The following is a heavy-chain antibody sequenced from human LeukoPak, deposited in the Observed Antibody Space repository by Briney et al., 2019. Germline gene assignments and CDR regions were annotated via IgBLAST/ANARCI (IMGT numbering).Heavy chain of an antibody. J-gene: IGHJ5*02. Sequence: SETLSLTCAVSGGSISSGGYSWSWIRQPPGKGLEWLGRTYYRSTWYNDYAVSVRGRITVNPDTSKNQFSLHLSSVTPEDTAVYYCARRLTQYDCFDPWGQGILVTVSS. CDR1: GGSISSGGYS. CDR2: TYYRSTWYN. D-gene: IGHD2-2*01. V-gene: IGHV6-1*01. CDR3: ARRLTQYDCFDP.